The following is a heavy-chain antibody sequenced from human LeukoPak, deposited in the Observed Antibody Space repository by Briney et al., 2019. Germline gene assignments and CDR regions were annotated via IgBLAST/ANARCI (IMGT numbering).Heavy chain of an antibody. CDR3: ARNGNKIYYDSSVYNENRCSAP. D-gene: IGHD3-22*01. J-gene: IGHJ5*02. Sequence: ASVKVSCKASGYTFTGYYMHWVRQAPGQGLEWMGWINPNSGGTNYAQKFQGRVTMTRDTSISTAYMELSRLRSDDTAVYYCARNGNKIYYDSSVYNENRCSAPGGKGTLATASS. CDR1: GYTFTGYY. V-gene: IGHV1-2*02. CDR2: INPNSGGT.